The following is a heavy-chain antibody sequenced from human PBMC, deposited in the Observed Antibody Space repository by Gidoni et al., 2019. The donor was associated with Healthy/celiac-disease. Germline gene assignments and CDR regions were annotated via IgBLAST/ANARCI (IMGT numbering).Heavy chain of an antibody. J-gene: IGHJ6*02. CDR2: MNPNSGNT. D-gene: IGHD2-15*01. Sequence: QVQLVQSGAEVKKPGASVKVSCKASGYNFTSYDINWVRQATGQGLEWMGWMNPNSGNTGYAQKFQGRVTMTRNTSINTAYMELSSLRSEDTAVYYCATCEGGGNSCYYYGMDVWGQGTTVTVSS. V-gene: IGHV1-8*01. CDR1: GYNFTSYD. CDR3: ATCEGGGNSCYYYGMDV.